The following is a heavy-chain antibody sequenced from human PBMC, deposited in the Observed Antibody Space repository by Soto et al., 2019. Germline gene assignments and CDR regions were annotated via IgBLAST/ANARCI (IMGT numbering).Heavy chain of an antibody. J-gene: IGHJ6*02. Sequence: GASVMVSCKASGYTFTSYAMHWVRQAPGRRLEWMGWINAGNGNTKYSQKFQGRVTITRDTSASTAYMELSSLRSEDTAVYYCARGTLIAVAVPSYYYGMDVWGQGTTVNDSS. D-gene: IGHD6-19*01. CDR1: GYTFTSYA. CDR3: ARGTLIAVAVPSYYYGMDV. V-gene: IGHV1-3*01. CDR2: INAGNGNT.